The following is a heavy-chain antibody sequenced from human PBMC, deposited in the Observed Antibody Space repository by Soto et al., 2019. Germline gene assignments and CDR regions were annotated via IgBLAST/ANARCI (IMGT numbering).Heavy chain of an antibody. V-gene: IGHV3-74*01. Sequence: GGSLRLSCVVSGFTLSSRWMHWVRQTPGKGLVWVSRIKTDGSITNYADSVKGRFTISRDNAKNTLYLHTNSLRPEDTAMYYCTRDQDTYGQAVFASWGQGTLVTVSS. CDR1: GFTLSSRW. CDR2: IKTDGSIT. D-gene: IGHD2-15*01. J-gene: IGHJ4*02. CDR3: TRDQDTYGQAVFAS.